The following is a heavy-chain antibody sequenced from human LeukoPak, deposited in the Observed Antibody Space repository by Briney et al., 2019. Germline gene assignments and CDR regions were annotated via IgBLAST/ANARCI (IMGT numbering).Heavy chain of an antibody. CDR1: GYTLTELS. J-gene: IGHJ5*02. Sequence: ASVKVSCKVSGYTLTELSMHWVRQAPGKGLEWMGGFDPEDGETIYAQKFQGRVTMTEDTSTDTAYMELSSLRSEDTAVYYCAANRRAYGDYDWFDPWGQGTLVTVSS. CDR2: FDPEDGET. V-gene: IGHV1-24*01. CDR3: AANRRAYGDYDWFDP. D-gene: IGHD4-17*01.